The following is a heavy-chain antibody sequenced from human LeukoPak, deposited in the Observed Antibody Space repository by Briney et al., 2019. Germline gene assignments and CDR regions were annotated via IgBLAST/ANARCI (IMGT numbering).Heavy chain of an antibody. CDR3: AREKNGDYGDYYYGMDV. D-gene: IGHD4-17*01. V-gene: IGHV1-8*01. CDR1: GYTFTSYD. CDR2: MNPNSGNT. J-gene: IGHJ6*02. Sequence: ASVKVSCKASGYTFTSYDINWVRQATGQGLEWMGWMNPNSGNTGYAQKFQGRVTMTRNTSISTAYMELSSLRSEDTAVYYCAREKNGDYGDYYYGMDVWGQGTTVTVSS.